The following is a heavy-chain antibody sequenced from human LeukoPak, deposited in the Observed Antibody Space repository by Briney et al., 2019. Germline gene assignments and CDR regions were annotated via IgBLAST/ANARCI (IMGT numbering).Heavy chain of an antibody. V-gene: IGHV3-33*08. Sequence: GGSLRLSCAASGFTFSSYAMHWVRQAPGKGLEWVAVIWYDGSNKYYADSVKGRFTISRDNSKNTLYLQMNSLRAEDTAVYYCAREDSSSDTYDYWGQGTLVTVSS. D-gene: IGHD6-6*01. J-gene: IGHJ4*02. CDR2: IWYDGSNK. CDR1: GFTFSSYA. CDR3: AREDSSSDTYDY.